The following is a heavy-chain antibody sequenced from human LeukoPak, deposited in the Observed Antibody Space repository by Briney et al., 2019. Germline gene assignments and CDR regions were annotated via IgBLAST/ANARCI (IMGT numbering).Heavy chain of an antibody. Sequence: GGSLRLSCAASGFTFSDYYMNWIRKAPGKGLEWVSYISSSGDTIYYADSVKGRFTISRDNAKNSLYLQMNSLRAEDTAVYYCAREREYQLLRFYYYGMDVWGQGTTVTVSS. CDR2: ISSSGDTI. J-gene: IGHJ6*02. V-gene: IGHV3-11*01. CDR3: AREREYQLLRFYYYGMDV. CDR1: GFTFSDYY. D-gene: IGHD2-2*01.